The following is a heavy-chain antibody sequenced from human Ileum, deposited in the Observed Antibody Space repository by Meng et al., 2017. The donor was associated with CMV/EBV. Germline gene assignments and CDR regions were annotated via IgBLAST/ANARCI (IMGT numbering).Heavy chain of an antibody. CDR3: VKARVGGSFDF. D-gene: IGHD2-15*01. CDR2: INIDGSPT. J-gene: IGHJ4*02. V-gene: IGHV3-74*01. CDR1: GFSFGTNW. Sequence: SCAASGFSFGTNWMRWVRQAAGKGLEWVSRINIDGSPTNYATSVLGRFTISRDNSKNMVHLQMNNLGGEDTAVYYCVKARVGGSFDFWGQGTLVTVSS.